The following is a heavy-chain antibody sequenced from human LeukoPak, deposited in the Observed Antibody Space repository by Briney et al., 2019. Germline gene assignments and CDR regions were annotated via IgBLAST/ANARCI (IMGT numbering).Heavy chain of an antibody. CDR2: IGPYNINT. Sequence: ALVKVSCTAFGYTFTTYGINWVRQAPGQGLEWMGWIGPYNINTHYAQKVQGRVTMTTDTSTSTAYMELRSLRSDDTAVYYCARTRDCSKTNCYVMDPWGQGTLVTVSS. V-gene: IGHV1-18*04. CDR1: GYTFTTYG. CDR3: ARTRDCSKTNCYVMDP. J-gene: IGHJ5*02. D-gene: IGHD2-2*01.